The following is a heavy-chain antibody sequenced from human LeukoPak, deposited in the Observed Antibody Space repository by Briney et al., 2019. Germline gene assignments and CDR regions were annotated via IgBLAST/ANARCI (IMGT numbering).Heavy chain of an antibody. CDR1: GFTFSSYW. V-gene: IGHV3-7*01. CDR2: IKQDGSEK. D-gene: IGHD6-13*01. Sequence: GGSLRLSCAASGFTFSSYWMSWVRQAPGKGLEWVANIKQDGSEKYYVDSVKGRFTISRDNAKNSLYLQMNSLRAEDTAVYYCARMYSSSWPHYYYYMDVWGKGTTVTISS. J-gene: IGHJ6*03. CDR3: ARMYSSSWPHYYYYMDV.